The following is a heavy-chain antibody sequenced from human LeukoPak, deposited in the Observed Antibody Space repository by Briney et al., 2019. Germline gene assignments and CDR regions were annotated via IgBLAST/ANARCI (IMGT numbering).Heavy chain of an antibody. D-gene: IGHD4-17*01. CDR2: IWYDGSNK. CDR3: VKVSDGDYYFDY. V-gene: IGHV3-33*06. Sequence: PGRSLRVSCAASGFAFRSYGMHWVRQAPGKGLEWVAVIWYDGSNKYYADSVKGRFTNSRDNSKNTLYLQMNSLRAEDTAMYYCVKVSDGDYYFDYWGQGTLVTVSS. J-gene: IGHJ4*02. CDR1: GFAFRSYG.